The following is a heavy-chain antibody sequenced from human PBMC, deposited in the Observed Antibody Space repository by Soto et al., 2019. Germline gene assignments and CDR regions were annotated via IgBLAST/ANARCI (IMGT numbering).Heavy chain of an antibody. V-gene: IGHV1-69*02. CDR3: ASHCSGGSCLPYYFDY. CDR2: IIPILGIA. CDR1: AGTFSSYT. J-gene: IGHJ4*02. Sequence: QVQLVQSGAEVKKPGSSVKVSCKASAGTFSSYTISWVRQAPGQGLEWMGRIIPILGIANYAQKFQGRVTITADKSTSTAYMELSSLRSEDTAVYYCASHCSGGSCLPYYFDYWGQGTLVTVSS. D-gene: IGHD2-15*01.